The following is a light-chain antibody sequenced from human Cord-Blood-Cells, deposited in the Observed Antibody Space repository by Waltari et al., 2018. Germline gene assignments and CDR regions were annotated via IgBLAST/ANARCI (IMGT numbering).Light chain of an antibody. CDR1: QSISSN. V-gene: IGKV1-39*01. CDR3: QQSYSTPFT. J-gene: IGKJ3*01. Sequence: DIQMTQSPSYLSASVGDRVTITCRASQSISSNLNWYQQKPGQDPKLLIYAASSLQSGVPSRFSGSGSGTDFTLTISSLQPEDFATYDCQQSYSTPFTFGPGTKVDIK. CDR2: AAS.